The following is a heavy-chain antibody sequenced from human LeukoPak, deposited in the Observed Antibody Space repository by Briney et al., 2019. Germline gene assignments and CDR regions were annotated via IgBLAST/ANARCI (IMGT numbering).Heavy chain of an antibody. J-gene: IGHJ6*02. CDR2: ISSSGSTI. CDR1: GFTFSDYY. D-gene: IGHD3-10*01. CDR3: ARDLVDGSGSYYGMDV. V-gene: IGHV3-11*01. Sequence: GESLRLSCAASGFTFSDYYMSWIRQAPGKGLEWVSYISSSGSTIYYADSVKGRFTISRDNAKNSLYLQMNSLRAEDTAVYYCARDLVDGSGSYYGMDVWGQGTTVTVSS.